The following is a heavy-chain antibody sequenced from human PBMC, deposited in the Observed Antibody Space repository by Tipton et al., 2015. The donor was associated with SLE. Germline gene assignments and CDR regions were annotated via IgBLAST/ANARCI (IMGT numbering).Heavy chain of an antibody. D-gene: IGHD6-6*01. J-gene: IGHJ6*03. Sequence: TLSLTCTVSGGSISRSSYYWGWIRQPPGKGLEWIGSIYYSGNTYYNPSLKSRVTISVDTSKNQFSLKLSSVTAADTAVYYCARGLTYSSSSYYYYYYMDVWGKGTTVTVSS. V-gene: IGHV4-39*01. CDR1: GGSISRSSYY. CDR2: IYYSGNT. CDR3: ARGLTYSSSSYYYYYYMDV.